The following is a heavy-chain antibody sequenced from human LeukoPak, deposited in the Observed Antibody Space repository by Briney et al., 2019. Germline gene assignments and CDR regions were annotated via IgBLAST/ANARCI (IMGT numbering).Heavy chain of an antibody. J-gene: IGHJ4*02. V-gene: IGHV3-23*01. CDR2: ISGSSGSK. CDR3: AKEKYSNGLFDY. Sequence: GGSLKLSCAASGFTFSTYAMSWVRQAPGKGLEWVSAISGSSGSKCYADSVKGRFTMSRDNSKNMLYLQMNSLRAEDTALYYCAKEKYSNGLFDYWGQGTLVTVSS. CDR1: GFTFSTYA. D-gene: IGHD4-11*01.